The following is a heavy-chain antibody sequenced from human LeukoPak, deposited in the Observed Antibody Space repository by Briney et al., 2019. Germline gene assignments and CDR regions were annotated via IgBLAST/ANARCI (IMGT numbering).Heavy chain of an antibody. CDR2: FDPEDGET. J-gene: IGHJ6*02. CDR3: ATESHRYTHRPYYYYYGMDV. CDR1: GCTLTELS. D-gene: IGHD1-1*01. Sequence: ASAKVSCKVSGCTLTELSMHWVRQAPGKGLEWMGGFDPEDGETIYAQKFQGRVTMTEDTSTDTAYMELSSLRSEDTAVYYCATESHRYTHRPYYYYYGMDVWGQGTTVTVSS. V-gene: IGHV1-24*01.